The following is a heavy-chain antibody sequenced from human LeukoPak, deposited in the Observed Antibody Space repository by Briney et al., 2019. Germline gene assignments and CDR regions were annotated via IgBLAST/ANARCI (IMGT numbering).Heavy chain of an antibody. CDR1: GGSFSGYY. Sequence: PSETLSLTCAVYGGSFSGYYWSWIRQPPGKGLEWIGEINHSGSTNYNPSLKSRVTISVDTSKNQFSLKLSSVTAADTAVYYCARGHGDKPLDYWGQGTLVTVSS. D-gene: IGHD4-17*01. CDR2: INHSGST. J-gene: IGHJ4*02. V-gene: IGHV4-34*01. CDR3: ARGHGDKPLDY.